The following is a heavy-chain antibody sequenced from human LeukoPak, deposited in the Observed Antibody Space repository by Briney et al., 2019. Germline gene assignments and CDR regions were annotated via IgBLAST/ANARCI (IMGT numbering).Heavy chain of an antibody. V-gene: IGHV3-7*03. J-gene: IGHJ4*02. D-gene: IGHD3-3*01. CDR1: GFTLSSRW. CDR3: ATYDSWSGYNTAY. CDR2: INRDGSEK. Sequence: GGSLRLSCVVSGFTLSSRWMMWVRQAPGEGLEWMTNINRDGSEKNYVDSVKGRFTITRDNAENSLYLQMNSLKVEDSAIYYCATYDSWSGYNTAYWGQGTLVTVSS.